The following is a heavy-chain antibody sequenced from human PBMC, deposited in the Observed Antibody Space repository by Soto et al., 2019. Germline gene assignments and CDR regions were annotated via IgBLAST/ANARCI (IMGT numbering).Heavy chain of an antibody. CDR1: GFTFSSYG. J-gene: IGHJ6*02. D-gene: IGHD2-15*01. CDR2: IKQDGSEK. CDR3: ARDPSVVVVAATPYYYYGMDV. Sequence: PGGSLRLSCAASGFTFSSYGMSWVRQATGKGLEWVANIKQDGSEKYYVDSVKGRFTISRDNAKNSLYLQMNSLRAEDTAVYYCARDPSVVVVAATPYYYYGMDVWGQGTTVTVSS. V-gene: IGHV3-7*01.